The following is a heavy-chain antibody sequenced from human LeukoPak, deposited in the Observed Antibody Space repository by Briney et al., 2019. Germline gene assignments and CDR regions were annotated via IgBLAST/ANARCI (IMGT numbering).Heavy chain of an antibody. CDR3: ARDKWAYCGGDCYISPFDY. J-gene: IGHJ4*02. CDR2: ISYDGSNK. Sequence: GGSLRLSCAASEFTFSSYSMNWVRQAPGKGLEWVAVISYDGSNKYYADSVKGRFTISRDNSKNTLYLQMDSLRAEDTAVYYCARDKWAYCGGDCYISPFDYWGQGTLVTVSS. CDR1: EFTFSSYS. D-gene: IGHD2-21*02. V-gene: IGHV3-30*03.